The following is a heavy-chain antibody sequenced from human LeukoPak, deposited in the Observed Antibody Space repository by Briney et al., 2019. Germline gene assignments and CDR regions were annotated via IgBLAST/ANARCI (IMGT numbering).Heavy chain of an antibody. V-gene: IGHV3-30*03. D-gene: IGHD2-8*01. CDR1: GFIFNGYS. CDR2: ISYDGSNA. Sequence: GRSPRLSCAASGFIFNGYSMHWIRQAPGKGLEWVAVISYDGSNAYYEDSVKGRFTISRDNSKYTVDLQMNSLRPEDTAVYYCAAEGSLYYYDFWGKGTLVTVSS. J-gene: IGHJ4*02. CDR3: AAEGSLYYYDF.